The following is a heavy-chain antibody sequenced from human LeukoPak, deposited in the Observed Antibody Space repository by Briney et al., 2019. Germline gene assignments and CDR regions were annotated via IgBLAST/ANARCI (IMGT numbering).Heavy chain of an antibody. CDR3: VNYYDSSDYQQPNHFDY. Sequence: SETLSLTCTVSGGSISSYYWSWIRQPAGKGLESIGHISTSGSTNYNPSLKSRVTISVDTSKNQFSLKLSSVTAADTAVYYCVNYYDSSDYQQPNHFDYWGQGTLVTVSS. J-gene: IGHJ4*02. CDR2: ISTSGST. D-gene: IGHD3-22*01. V-gene: IGHV4-4*08. CDR1: GGSISSYY.